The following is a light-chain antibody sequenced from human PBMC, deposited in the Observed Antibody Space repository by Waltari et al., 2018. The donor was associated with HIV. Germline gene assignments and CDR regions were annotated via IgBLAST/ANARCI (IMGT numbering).Light chain of an antibody. CDR2: DSS. V-gene: IGKV3-20*01. Sequence: EPVLTQSPGTLSLSSGERATLSCRASPTINSNYLAWYQHKPGLPPRLLIYDSSTRAAGSPDRFSGGGSGTDFTLTISRLEPEDFAMYFCQLYEASPPMYTFGQGTRLEV. CDR1: PTINSNY. CDR3: QLYEASPPMYT. J-gene: IGKJ2*01.